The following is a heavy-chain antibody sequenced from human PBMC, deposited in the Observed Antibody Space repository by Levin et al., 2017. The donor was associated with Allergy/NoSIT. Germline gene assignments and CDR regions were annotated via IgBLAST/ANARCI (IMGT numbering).Heavy chain of an antibody. V-gene: IGHV4-59*01. CDR1: GGSISSYY. J-gene: IGHJ4*02. Sequence: GSLRLSCTVSGGSISSYYWSWIRQPPGKGLEWIGYIYYSGSTNYNPSLKSRVTISVDTSKNQFSLKLSSVTAADTAVYYCARSRSDILTGYLIPFDYWGQGTLVTVSS. D-gene: IGHD3-9*01. CDR3: ARSRSDILTGYLIPFDY. CDR2: IYYSGST.